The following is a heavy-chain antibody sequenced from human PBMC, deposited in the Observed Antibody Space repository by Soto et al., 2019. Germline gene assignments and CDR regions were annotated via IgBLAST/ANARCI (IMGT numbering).Heavy chain of an antibody. J-gene: IGHJ5*01. Sequence: SETLSLTCTVSGGSVNSDNFYWSWIRQPPGKGLEWIGYVFHIGNTNYSPSLKSRVTMSIDTARNQFSLRLSSVTAADTAVYFCARQHIAVTAEVVDSWGRGNMVTVSS. CDR3: ARQHIAVTAEVVDS. D-gene: IGHD2-21*01. CDR1: GGSVNSDNFY. CDR2: VFHIGNT. V-gene: IGHV4-61*01.